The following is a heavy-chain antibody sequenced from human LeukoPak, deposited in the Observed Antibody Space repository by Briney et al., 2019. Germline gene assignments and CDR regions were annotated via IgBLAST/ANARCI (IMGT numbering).Heavy chain of an antibody. CDR1: GFTFSSYA. J-gene: IGHJ4*02. D-gene: IGHD6-19*01. CDR3: AKAYSSGCLDY. V-gene: IGHV3-23*01. Sequence: PGGSLRFCCAASGFTFSSYAMNWVRQAPGKGLEWVSAISSSGGSTYYADSVKGRFTISRDNSKNTLCLQMNSLRAEDTAVYYCAKAYSSGCLDYWGQGTLVTVSS. CDR2: ISSSGGST.